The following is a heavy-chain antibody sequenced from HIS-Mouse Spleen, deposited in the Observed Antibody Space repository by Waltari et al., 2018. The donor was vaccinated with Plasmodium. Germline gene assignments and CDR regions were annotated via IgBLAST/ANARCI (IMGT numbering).Heavy chain of an antibody. CDR2: ISGSGGST. CDR1: GFIFRGVA. CDR3: AKSSKGTGDLWDY. V-gene: IGHV3-23*01. Sequence: EVQLLESGGGLVQPGGSLRLSCAAYGFIFRGVAMRWCRQAPGKGLWWVSDISGSGGSTYYADSVKGRFTISRDNSKNTLYLQMNSLRAEDTAVYYCAKSSKGTGDLWDYWGQGTLVTVSS. J-gene: IGHJ4*02. D-gene: IGHD7-27*01.